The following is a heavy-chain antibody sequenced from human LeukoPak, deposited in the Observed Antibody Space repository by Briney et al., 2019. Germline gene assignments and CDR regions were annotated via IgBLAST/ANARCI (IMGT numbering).Heavy chain of an antibody. CDR2: INSDGSST. D-gene: IGHD3-16*01. V-gene: IGHV3-74*01. J-gene: IGHJ6*03. CDR3: AKDGSWGDYYFYFYMDV. Sequence: GGSLRLSCAASGFTFSSYWMHWVRQAPGKGLVWVSRINSDGSSTSYAGSVKGRFTISRDNSKNTLYIQMNSLRAEDTAVYYCAKDGSWGDYYFYFYMDVWGKGTTVTVSS. CDR1: GFTFSSYW.